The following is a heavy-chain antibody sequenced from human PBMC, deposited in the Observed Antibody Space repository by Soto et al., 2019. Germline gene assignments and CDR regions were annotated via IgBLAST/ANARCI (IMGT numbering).Heavy chain of an antibody. CDR1: GFTFSNAW. J-gene: IGHJ4*02. CDR3: TTIIVRKVYAPMRFDD. V-gene: IGHV3-15*07. Sequence: EVQLVESGGGLVKPGGSLRLSCAASGFTFSNAWMNWVRQAPGKGLEWVGRIKSKTDGGTTDYAAPVKGRFTISRDDTKNTPYQQMNSQKNEDTAVYDCTTIIVRKVYAPMRFDDWGQGTLVTVS. CDR2: IKSKTDGGTT. D-gene: IGHD2-8*01.